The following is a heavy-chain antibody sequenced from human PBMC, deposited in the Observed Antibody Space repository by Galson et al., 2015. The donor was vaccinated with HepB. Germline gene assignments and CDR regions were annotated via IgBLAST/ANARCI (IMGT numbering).Heavy chain of an antibody. J-gene: IGHJ2*01. V-gene: IGHV4-30-4*01. D-gene: IGHD2-8*01. CDR1: GGSISSGDYY. CDR3: ARVRLYYPLYWYFDL. Sequence: TLSLTCTVSGGSISSGDYYWSWIRQPPGKGLEWIGYIYYSGSTYYNPSLKSRVTISVDTSKNQFSLKLSSVTAADTAVYYCARVRLYYPLYWYFDLWGRGTLVTVSS. CDR2: IYYSGST.